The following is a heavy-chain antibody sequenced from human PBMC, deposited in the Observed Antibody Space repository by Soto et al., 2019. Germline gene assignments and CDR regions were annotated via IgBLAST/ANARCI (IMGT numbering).Heavy chain of an antibody. V-gene: IGHV1-46*01. D-gene: IGHD3-16*01. CDR3: ARGGSITWPLDY. J-gene: IGHJ4*02. CDR2: IHPVGGYDT. CDR1: GYTFTSYY. Sequence: QVQLVQSGAEVKKPGAAVKLSCKASGYTFTSYYIHWVRQAPGQGLEWMGMIHPVGGYDTTFTQKFQGRLTVTTDTSTGTVYMDLGSLRSEDTAVYFCARGGSITWPLDYWGKGTLVTVSS.